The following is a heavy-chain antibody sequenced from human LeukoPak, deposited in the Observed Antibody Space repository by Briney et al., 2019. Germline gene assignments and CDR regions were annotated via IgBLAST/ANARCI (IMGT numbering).Heavy chain of an antibody. Sequence: GGSLRLSCAASGFTFSSYWMTWVRQAPGKGLEWVTNIKQDGSEKYYVDSVKGRSTISRDNAKNSLYLQMNSLRAEDTAVYYCARKTHVTGTYAFDIWGQGTVVTVSP. D-gene: IGHD6-19*01. CDR1: GFTFSSYW. V-gene: IGHV3-7*01. J-gene: IGHJ3*02. CDR3: ARKTHVTGTYAFDI. CDR2: IKQDGSEK.